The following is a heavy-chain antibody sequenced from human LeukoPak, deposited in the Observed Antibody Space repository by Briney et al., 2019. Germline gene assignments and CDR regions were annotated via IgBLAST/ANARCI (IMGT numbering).Heavy chain of an antibody. CDR1: GGSFSGYY. D-gene: IGHD6-19*01. J-gene: IGHJ4*02. CDR3: ARPVAPGFSYFDY. V-gene: IGHV4-34*01. Sequence: SETLSLTCAVYGGSFSGYYWSWIRQPPGKGPEWIGEINHSGSTNYNPSLKSRVTISVDTSKNQFSLKLSSVTAADTAVYYCARPVAPGFSYFDYWGQGTLVTVSS. CDR2: INHSGST.